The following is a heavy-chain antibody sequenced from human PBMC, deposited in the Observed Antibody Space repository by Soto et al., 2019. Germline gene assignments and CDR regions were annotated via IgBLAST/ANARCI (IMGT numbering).Heavy chain of an antibody. J-gene: IGHJ6*02. V-gene: IGHV1-69*01. D-gene: IGHD2-2*01. CDR1: GGTFSSYA. Sequence: QVQLVQSGAEVKKPGSSVKVSCKASGGTFSSYAISWVRQAPGQGLEWMGGIIPIFGTANYAQKFQGRVTITADESTSTAYMEMSSLRSEDTAVYYCAKEDCSSTRCYGYYYYGMDVGGQGTTVTVSS. CDR2: IIPIFGTA. CDR3: AKEDCSSTRCYGYYYYGMDV.